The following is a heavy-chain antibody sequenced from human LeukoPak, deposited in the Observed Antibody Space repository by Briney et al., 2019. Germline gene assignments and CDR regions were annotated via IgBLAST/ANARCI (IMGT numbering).Heavy chain of an antibody. CDR2: MYGSGIA. CDR1: DGSMSNNC. V-gene: IGHV4-4*07. J-gene: IGHJ4*02. Sequence: PSETLSLTCTVSDGSMSNNCWTWIRQPAGKGLEWIGRMYGSGIADYNPSLKSRVTMSADTSKNLFSLKLSSVTAADTAVYYCARVYCGGGNCYHFDYWGQGTLVTVSS. CDR3: ARVYCGGGNCYHFDY. D-gene: IGHD2-15*01.